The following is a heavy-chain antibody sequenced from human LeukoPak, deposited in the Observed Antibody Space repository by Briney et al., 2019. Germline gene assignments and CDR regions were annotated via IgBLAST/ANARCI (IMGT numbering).Heavy chain of an antibody. CDR2: INPNSGGT. CDR1: GYTFTGYY. CDR3: ARDPHYDILTGYPYYYYGMDV. J-gene: IGHJ6*02. V-gene: IGHV1-2*02. D-gene: IGHD3-9*01. Sequence: ASVKVSCEASGYTFTGYYMHWVRQAPGQGLEWMGWINPNSGGTNYAQKFQGRVTMTRDTSISTAYMELSRLRSDDTAVYYCARDPHYDILTGYPYYYYGMDVWGQGTTVTVSS.